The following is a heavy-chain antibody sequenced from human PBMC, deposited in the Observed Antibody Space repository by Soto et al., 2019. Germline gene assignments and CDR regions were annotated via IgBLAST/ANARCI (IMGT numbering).Heavy chain of an antibody. J-gene: IGHJ4*02. Sequence: QVQLQESGPGLVKPSETLSLTCTVSGDSMRSYYWSWIRQPPGKGLEWIAYIYYSGATTYNPSLESRVTISIDTSKNQVSLRLTSVTAADTAVYYCARKACSDGSCYPEHWGQGTLVTVSS. CDR2: IYYSGAT. CDR1: GDSMRSYY. D-gene: IGHD2-15*01. V-gene: IGHV4-59*01. CDR3: ARKACSDGSCYPEH.